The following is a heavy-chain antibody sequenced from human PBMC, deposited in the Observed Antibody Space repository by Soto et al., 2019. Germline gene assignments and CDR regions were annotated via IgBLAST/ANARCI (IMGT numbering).Heavy chain of an antibody. Sequence: PSQTLSLTCAISGDSVSSNSAAWNWIRQSPSRGLEWLGRTYYRSKWYNDYAVSVKSRITINPDTSKNQFSLQLNSVTPEDTAVYYCAREYADSGSYYSRGNWFDPWGQGTLVTVSS. CDR2: TYYRSKWYN. CDR3: AREYADSGSYYSRGNWFDP. V-gene: IGHV6-1*01. D-gene: IGHD3-10*01. CDR1: GDSVSSNSAA. J-gene: IGHJ5*02.